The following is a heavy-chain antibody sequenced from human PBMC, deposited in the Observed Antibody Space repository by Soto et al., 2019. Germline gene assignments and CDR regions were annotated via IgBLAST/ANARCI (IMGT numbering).Heavy chain of an antibody. CDR3: ARDGSSGWYWGYFDY. Sequence: QVQLQESGPGLVKPSESLSLTCTVSGCSISSYYWIWIRQPGGKGLEWCGRSYTSGSTNYNPSLKSRVTISVDTSKNQFSPKLSSVTAADTAVYYCARDGSSGWYWGYFDYWGQGTLVTVSS. J-gene: IGHJ4*02. CDR1: GCSISSYY. CDR2: SYTSGST. V-gene: IGHV4-4*07. D-gene: IGHD6-19*01.